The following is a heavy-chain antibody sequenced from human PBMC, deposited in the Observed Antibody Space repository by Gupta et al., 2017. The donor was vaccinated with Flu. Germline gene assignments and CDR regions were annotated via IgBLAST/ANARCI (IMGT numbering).Heavy chain of an antibody. V-gene: IGHV3-53*04. Sequence: EVQQAYSGGGWVQPGGSMPHTFAAAGFRDSSYYMSGARQAPGKGLEWVSVIYSGGSTYYADSVKGRFTISRHNSKNTLYLQMNSLRAEDTAVYYCARVSGSYLSYYFDYWGQGTLVTGSS. CDR1: GFRDSSYY. J-gene: IGHJ4*02. CDR2: IYSGGST. CDR3: ARVSGSYLSYYFDY. D-gene: IGHD1-26*01.